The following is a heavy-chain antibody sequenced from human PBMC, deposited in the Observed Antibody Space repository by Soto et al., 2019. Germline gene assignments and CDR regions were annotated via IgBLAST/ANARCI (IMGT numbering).Heavy chain of an antibody. CDR1: GGTFSSYA. D-gene: IGHD6-6*01. CDR3: ARGGSPYSSSSSDY. Sequence: VASVKVSCKASGGTFSSYAISWVRQAPGQGLEWMGGIIPIFGTANYAQKFQGRVTITADESTSTAYMELSSLRSEDTAVYYCARGGSPYSSSSSDYWGQGTLVTVSS. J-gene: IGHJ4*02. V-gene: IGHV1-69*13. CDR2: IIPIFGTA.